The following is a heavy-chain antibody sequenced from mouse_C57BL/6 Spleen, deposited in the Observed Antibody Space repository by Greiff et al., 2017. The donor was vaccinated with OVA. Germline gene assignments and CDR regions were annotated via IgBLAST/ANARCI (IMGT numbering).Heavy chain of an antibody. CDR3: ARGDYSNYPFAY. V-gene: IGHV1-26*01. D-gene: IGHD2-5*01. J-gene: IGHJ3*01. CDR2: INPNNGGT. Sequence: VQLQQSGPELVKPGASVKISCKASGYTFTDYYMNWVKQSHGKSLEWIGDINPNNGGTSYNQKFKGKATLTVDKSSSTAYMELRSLTSEDSAVYYCARGDYSNYPFAYWGQGTLVTVSA. CDR1: GYTFTDYY.